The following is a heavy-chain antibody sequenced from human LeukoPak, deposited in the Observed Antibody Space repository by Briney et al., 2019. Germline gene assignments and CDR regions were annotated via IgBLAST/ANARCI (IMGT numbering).Heavy chain of an antibody. Sequence: SETLSLTCTVSGSICSYYWSWIRQPAGKGLEWIGRVYSTGRTSSNPSLQSRVTLSVDTSKNQFSLNLSSVTAADTAVYYCARAPARGLYYFDYWGQGALVIVSS. CDR3: ARAPARGLYYFDY. V-gene: IGHV4-4*07. D-gene: IGHD3-10*01. CDR1: GSICSYY. CDR2: VYSTGRT. J-gene: IGHJ4*02.